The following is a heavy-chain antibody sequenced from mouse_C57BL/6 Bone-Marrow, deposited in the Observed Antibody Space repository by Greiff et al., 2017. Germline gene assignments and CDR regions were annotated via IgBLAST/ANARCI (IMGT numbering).Heavy chain of an antibody. CDR1: GFNIKDDY. V-gene: IGHV14-4*01. D-gene: IGHD1-1*01. J-gene: IGHJ4*01. CDR2: IDPENGDT. Sequence: VQLQQSGAELVRPGASVKLSCTASGFNIKDDYMHWVKQRPEQGLEWIGWIDPENGDTEDASQFQGKATITADTSSNTAYLQRSSLTSEDTAVYYCTTVFITTVVATGAMDYWGQGTSVTVSS. CDR3: TTVFITTVVATGAMDY.